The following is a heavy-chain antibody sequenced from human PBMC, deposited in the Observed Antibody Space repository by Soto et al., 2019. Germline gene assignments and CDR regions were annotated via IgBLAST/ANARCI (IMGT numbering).Heavy chain of an antibody. CDR1: GNTFTSYY. Sequence: QVQLVQSGAEVKKPGDSVMLSCKASGNTFTSYYMHWVRQAPGQGLEWMGIINPSSGSTNYAQKLQGRVNTTRDTSTRTVYMELSSLRSEDTAVYYCARDRAPGWAYYYGMDVWGQGTTVTVSS. CDR2: INPSSGST. V-gene: IGHV1-46*03. CDR3: ARDRAPGWAYYYGMDV. J-gene: IGHJ6*02. D-gene: IGHD1-26*01.